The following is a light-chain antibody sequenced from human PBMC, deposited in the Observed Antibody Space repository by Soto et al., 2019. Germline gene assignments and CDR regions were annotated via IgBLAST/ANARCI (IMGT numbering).Light chain of an antibody. Sequence: DIQMTQYPSSLSASVGDRVTITCRASQSISSYLNWYQQKPGKAPKLLIYAASSLQSGVPSRFSGSGSGTDFTLTISSLQPEDFATYYCQQSYSTPLTCGPGTKVDIK. J-gene: IGKJ3*01. CDR2: AAS. CDR3: QQSYSTPLT. V-gene: IGKV1-39*01. CDR1: QSISSY.